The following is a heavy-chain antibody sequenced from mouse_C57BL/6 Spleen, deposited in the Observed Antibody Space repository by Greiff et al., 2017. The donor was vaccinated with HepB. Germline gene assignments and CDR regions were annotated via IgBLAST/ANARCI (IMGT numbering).Heavy chain of an antibody. CDR3: ARSSYYSYYDDY. V-gene: IGHV1-55*01. CDR1: GYTFTSYW. CDR2: IYPGSGST. D-gene: IGHD2-12*01. J-gene: IGHJ2*01. Sequence: VQLQQPGAELVKPGASVKMSCKASGYTFTSYWITWVKQRPGQGLEWIGDIYPGSGSTNYTEKFKSKATLTVDTSSSTAYMQLSSLTSEDSAVYYCARSSYYSYYDDYWGQGTTLTVSS.